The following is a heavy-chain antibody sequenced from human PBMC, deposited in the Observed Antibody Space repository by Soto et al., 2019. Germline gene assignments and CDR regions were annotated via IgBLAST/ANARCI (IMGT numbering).Heavy chain of an antibody. Sequence: GGSLRLACAASGFTFSSYAMSWVRQAPGKGLEWVSAISGSGGSTYYADSVKGRFTISRDNSKNTLYLQMNSLRAEDKAVYYCAKDKGGNSEWGVDYWGQGTLVTVSS. CDR3: AKDKGGNSEWGVDY. D-gene: IGHD2-21*02. J-gene: IGHJ4*02. V-gene: IGHV3-23*01. CDR2: ISGSGGST. CDR1: GFTFSSYA.